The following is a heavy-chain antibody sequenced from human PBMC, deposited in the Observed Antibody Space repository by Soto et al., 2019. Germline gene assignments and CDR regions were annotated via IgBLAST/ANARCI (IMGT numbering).Heavy chain of an antibody. CDR2: IRTKVNDFAT. CDR1: VFIFSDSG. J-gene: IGHJ2*01. V-gene: IGHV3-73*01. D-gene: IGHD4-17*01. CDR3: ARPNDSHDYDWYFDL. Sequence: GGSLRLSCAASVFIFSDSGLHWVRQSPGNGLEWVCRIRTKVNDFATIYAASVKGRFTISRDDSKNTAYLKMNSLKNEDTAVYYCARPNDSHDYDWYFDLWGRGTLVTVSS.